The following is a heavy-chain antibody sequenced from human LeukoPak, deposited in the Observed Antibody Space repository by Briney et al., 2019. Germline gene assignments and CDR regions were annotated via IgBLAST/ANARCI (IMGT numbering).Heavy chain of an antibody. CDR1: GFTFSSYA. V-gene: IGHV3-23*01. CDR3: AKDPAVVTRYYFDY. J-gene: IGHJ4*02. CDR2: ISGSGGST. D-gene: IGHD4-23*01. Sequence: GGSLRLSCAASGFTFSSYAMSWVRQAPGKGLEWVSAISGSGGSTYYADSVKGRLTISRDNSKNTLYLQMNSLRAEDTAVYYCAKDPAVVTRYYFDYWGQGTLVTVSS.